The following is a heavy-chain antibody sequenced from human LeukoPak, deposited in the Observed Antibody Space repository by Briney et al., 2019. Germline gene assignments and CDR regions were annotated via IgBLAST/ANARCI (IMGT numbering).Heavy chain of an antibody. J-gene: IGHJ4*02. CDR1: GGSISSANYY. D-gene: IGHD3-22*01. Sequence: SQTLSLTCTVSGGSISSANYYWSWIRQPAGKGLEWIARISTSGTTHYNPSLKSRVTISVDTSKNQFSLKLTSVTAADTAVYYCARPLLTDYYDSSGYGYWGQGTLVTVSS. CDR2: ISTSGTT. V-gene: IGHV4-61*02. CDR3: ARPLLTDYYDSSGYGY.